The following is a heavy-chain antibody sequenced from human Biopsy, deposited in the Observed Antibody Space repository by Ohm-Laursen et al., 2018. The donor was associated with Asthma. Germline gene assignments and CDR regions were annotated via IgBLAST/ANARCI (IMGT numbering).Heavy chain of an antibody. CDR1: GFAVSRDH. CDR2: ISYDGSSI. Sequence: SLRLSCSASGFAVSRDHMSWVRQAPGKGLEWVAVISYDGSSIYYADSVKGRFTISRDNSKNTLSLQMNSLTAEDTAVYYCAREGVAGTHIEDWGQGTLVTVSS. J-gene: IGHJ4*02. V-gene: IGHV3-30-3*01. CDR3: AREGVAGTHIED. D-gene: IGHD6-19*01.